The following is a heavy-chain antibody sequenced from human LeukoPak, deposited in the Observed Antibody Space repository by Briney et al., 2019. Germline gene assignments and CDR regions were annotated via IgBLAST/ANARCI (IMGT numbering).Heavy chain of an antibody. D-gene: IGHD6-13*01. CDR2: INHSGST. J-gene: IGHJ5*02. Sequence: SETLSLTCAVYGGSFSGHYWSWIRQAPGKGLEWIGQINHSGSTNYNPSFKSRVIMSVDTSKNQFSLKLSSVTAADTAVYYCARARSQRGYSSSWYWFDPWGQGTLVTVSS. CDR3: ARARSQRGYSSSWYWFDP. CDR1: GGSFSGHY. V-gene: IGHV4-34*01.